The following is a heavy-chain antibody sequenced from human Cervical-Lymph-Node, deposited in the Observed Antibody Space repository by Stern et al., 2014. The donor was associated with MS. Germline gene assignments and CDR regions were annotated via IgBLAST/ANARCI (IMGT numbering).Heavy chain of an antibody. V-gene: IGHV5-51*01. CDR1: GYTFTSYW. Sequence: EVQLVQSGPEVKRPGESLKISCQASGYTFTSYWIGWVRQMPGKGLEWIAIIFPGGSDIRYSPSFQGQVTIPAEKSTTTAYLQWNNLKASYTAIYYCARQRYFDYWGQGTLVTVSS. J-gene: IGHJ4*02. CDR2: IFPGGSDI. CDR3: ARQRYFDY.